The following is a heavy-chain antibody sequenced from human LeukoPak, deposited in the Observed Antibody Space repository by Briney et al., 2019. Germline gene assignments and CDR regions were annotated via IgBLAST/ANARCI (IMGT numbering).Heavy chain of an antibody. CDR3: ARDIAVADTYYFDY. Sequence: ASVKVSCKASGYTFTGYYMHWVRQAPGQGLEWMGWINSNSGGTNYAQKFQGRVTMTRDTSISTAYMELSRLRSDDTAVYYCARDIAVADTYYFDYWGQGTLVTVSS. D-gene: IGHD6-19*01. CDR1: GYTFTGYY. V-gene: IGHV1-2*02. J-gene: IGHJ4*02. CDR2: INSNSGGT.